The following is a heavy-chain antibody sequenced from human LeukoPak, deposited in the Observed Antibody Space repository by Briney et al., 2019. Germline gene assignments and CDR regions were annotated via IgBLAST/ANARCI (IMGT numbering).Heavy chain of an antibody. CDR3: ARMGRELDR. J-gene: IGHJ5*02. V-gene: IGHV3-11*01. CDR2: VSGSGSNR. D-gene: IGHD1-7*01. CDR1: GFTFTDYY. Sequence: GGSLRLSCAASGFTFTDYYMTWIRQAPGKGLEWVSYVSGSGSNRDYADSVKGRFTISRDNAENSLYLQLNNLRAEDTAVYYCARMGRELDRWGQGTRVTVSS.